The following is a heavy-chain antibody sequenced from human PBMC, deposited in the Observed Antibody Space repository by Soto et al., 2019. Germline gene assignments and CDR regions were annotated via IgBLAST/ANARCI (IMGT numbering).Heavy chain of an antibody. CDR1: GFTFSSYA. D-gene: IGHD6-19*01. CDR3: AKDREKRIAVAGTYY. CDR2: ISGSGGST. J-gene: IGHJ4*02. Sequence: PGGSLRLSCAASGFTFSSYAMSWVRQAPGKGLEWVSAISGSGGSTYYADSVKGRFTISRDNSKNTLYLQMNSLRAEDTAVYYCAKDREKRIAVAGTYYWGQGTLVTVPS. V-gene: IGHV3-23*01.